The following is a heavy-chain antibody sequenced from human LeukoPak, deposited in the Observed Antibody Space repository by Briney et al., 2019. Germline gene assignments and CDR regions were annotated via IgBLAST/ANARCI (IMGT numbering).Heavy chain of an antibody. J-gene: IGHJ3*02. Sequence: SETLSLTCAVSGGSISSGGYSWSWIRQPPGKGLEWIGYIYYSGSTYYNPSLKSRVTISVDTSKNQFSLKLSSVTAADTAVYYCARGGDYGDYLVSAFDIWGQGTMVTVSS. CDR3: ARGGDYGDYLVSAFDI. CDR1: GGSISSGGYS. V-gene: IGHV4-30-4*07. CDR2: IYYSGST. D-gene: IGHD4-17*01.